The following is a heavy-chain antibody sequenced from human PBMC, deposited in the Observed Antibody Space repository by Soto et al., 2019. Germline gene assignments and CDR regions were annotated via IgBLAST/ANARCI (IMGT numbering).Heavy chain of an antibody. CDR3: ARSVEGHFDY. D-gene: IGHD6-19*01. CDR1: GFAFDSYW. V-gene: IGHV3-7*02. Sequence: PGGSLRLSCVTSGFAFDSYWMNWVRQVPGKGLEWVAIIKQDGSEIHYVDSVRGRFTISRDNAKSSLHLQMNSLRAEDTAVYFCARSVEGHFDYWGQGTVVTVSS. J-gene: IGHJ4*02. CDR2: IKQDGSEI.